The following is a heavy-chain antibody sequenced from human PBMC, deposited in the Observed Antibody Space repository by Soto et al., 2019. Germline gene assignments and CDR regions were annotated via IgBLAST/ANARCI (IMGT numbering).Heavy chain of an antibody. Sequence: EVQLVESGGGLIQPGGSLRLSCAVSGFTVSNNYMSWVRQAPGKGLEGVSVIYSGGYTAYGDSVKGRFTISRDNSKNTLLLQRKSRSADAWAVCYCAARGGGGGYWGQGTLVTVSS. J-gene: IGHJ4*02. CDR1: GFTVSNNY. CDR3: AARGGGGGY. D-gene: IGHD3-10*01. V-gene: IGHV3-53*01. CDR2: IYSGGYT.